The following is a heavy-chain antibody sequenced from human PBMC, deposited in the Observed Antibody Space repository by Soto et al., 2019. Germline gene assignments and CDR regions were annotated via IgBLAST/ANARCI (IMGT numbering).Heavy chain of an antibody. Sequence: QFQLVQSGDEVKKPGASVRVSCKASGYTFISYALSWVRQAPGQGLEWIGRVIPYNGNTNYAQKFQGRVTITADTSTNTAYMDLRILKSDDTAVYFCARDLLTRISWGSTTDQYSNYGMEVWGQGTTVTVSS. CDR1: GYTFISYA. CDR3: ARDLLTRISWGSTTDQYSNYGMEV. CDR2: VIPYNGNT. V-gene: IGHV1-18*01. D-gene: IGHD3-9*01. J-gene: IGHJ6*02.